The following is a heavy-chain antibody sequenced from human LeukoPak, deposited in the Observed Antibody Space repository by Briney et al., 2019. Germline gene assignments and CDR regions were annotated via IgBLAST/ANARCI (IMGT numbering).Heavy chain of an antibody. CDR2: IFHTGST. D-gene: IGHD3-9*01. J-gene: IGHJ2*01. V-gene: IGHV4-59*01. CDR1: GDSFSSFH. Sequence: SETLSLTCSVSGDSFSSFHWHWIRQPPGKGLEWIGYIFHTGSTNYNPSLERRVTMSVDTSKNQFSLHLTSVTAADTAVYYCAKVPGRYLDFLWYFDLWGRSTLVPVSS. CDR3: AKVPGRYLDFLWYFDL.